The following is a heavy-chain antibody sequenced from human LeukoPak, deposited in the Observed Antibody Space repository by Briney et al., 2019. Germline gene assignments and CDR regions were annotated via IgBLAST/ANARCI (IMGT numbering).Heavy chain of an antibody. J-gene: IGHJ5*02. CDR2: IYYSGST. CDR1: GGSLSSYY. CDR3: ARDRNRNWFDP. V-gene: IGHV4-59*01. D-gene: IGHD1-14*01. Sequence: SETLSLTCTVSGGSLSSYYWSWIRQPPGKGLEWIGYIYYSGSTNYNPSLKSRVTISVDTSKNQFSLKLSSVTAADTAVYYCARDRNRNWFDPWGQGTLVTVSS.